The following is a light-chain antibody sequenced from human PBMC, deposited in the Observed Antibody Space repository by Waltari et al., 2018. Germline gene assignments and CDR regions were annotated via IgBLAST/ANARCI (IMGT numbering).Light chain of an antibody. Sequence: EIVLTQFQATLSLSPGERATLSCRASQSVSSYLAWYQQKPGKAPRLLIYDASNRATGIPARFSGTGSGTDFTLTISSLEPEDFAVYYCQQRSSWPSIPFGQGTRLEIK. CDR2: DAS. J-gene: IGKJ5*01. V-gene: IGKV3-11*01. CDR1: QSVSSY. CDR3: QQRSSWPSIP.